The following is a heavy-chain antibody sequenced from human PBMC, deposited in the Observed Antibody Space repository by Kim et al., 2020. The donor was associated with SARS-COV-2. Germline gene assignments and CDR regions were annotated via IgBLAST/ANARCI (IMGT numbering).Heavy chain of an antibody. CDR1: GFTFSSYA. Sequence: GGSLRLSCAASGFTFSSYAMSWVRQAPGKGLEWVSVIYSGGSSTYYADSVKGRFTISRDNSKNTLYLQMNSLRAEDTAVYYCAKSDGGKSSSWYGCQGSCYYGMDVWGQGTTVTVSS. V-gene: IGHV3-23*03. CDR2: IYSGGSST. J-gene: IGHJ6*02. D-gene: IGHD6-13*01. CDR3: AKSDGGKSSSWYGCQGSCYYGMDV.